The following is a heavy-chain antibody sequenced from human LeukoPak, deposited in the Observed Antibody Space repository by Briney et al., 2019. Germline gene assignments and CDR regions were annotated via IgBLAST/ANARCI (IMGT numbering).Heavy chain of an antibody. CDR3: AREGGNPDAFDI. J-gene: IGHJ3*02. D-gene: IGHD4-23*01. V-gene: IGHV3-21*01. Sequence: GGSLRLSCAASGFTFSSYTMNWVRQAPGKGLEWVSSISSSGSYTYYAYSGKVRFTIYRDNAKHSLYLQMNSLRVDDTAVYYCAREGGNPDAFDIWGQGTMVTVSS. CDR1: GFTFSSYT. CDR2: ISSSGSYT.